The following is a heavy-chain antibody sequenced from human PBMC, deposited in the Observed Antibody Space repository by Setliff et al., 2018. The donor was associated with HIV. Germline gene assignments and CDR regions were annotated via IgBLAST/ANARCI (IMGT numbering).Heavy chain of an antibody. CDR2: ISPYIGHT. CDR3: ARLGSGWSDSYYYAMDV. CDR1: GYTFTTYG. V-gene: IGHV1-18*01. D-gene: IGHD6-19*01. J-gene: IGHJ6*02. Sequence: ASVKVSCKASGYTFTTYGISWVRQAPGHGLEWMGWISPYIGHTNYAQNFQGRVTMTIDTSTSTAYMELRSLRSDDTAVYFCARLGSGWSDSYYYAMDVWGQGTTVTV.